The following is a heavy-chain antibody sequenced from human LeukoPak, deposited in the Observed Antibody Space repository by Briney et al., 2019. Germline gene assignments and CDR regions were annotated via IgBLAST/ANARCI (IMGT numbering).Heavy chain of an antibody. CDR2: INTNTGNP. CDR3: VRAGYCSGGSCYSNAFDI. V-gene: IGHV7-4-1*02. J-gene: IGHJ3*02. Sequence: ASVKVSCKASGYSFINYVMNWVRQAPGQGLEWMGWINTNTGNPTYAQGLTGRFVFSLDTSVSTAYLQISSLKAEDTAIYHCVRAGYCSGGSCYSNAFDIWGQGTMVTVSS. CDR1: GYSFINYV. D-gene: IGHD2-15*01.